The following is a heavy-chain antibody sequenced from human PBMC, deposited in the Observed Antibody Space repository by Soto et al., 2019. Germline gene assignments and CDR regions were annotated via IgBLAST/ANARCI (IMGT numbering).Heavy chain of an antibody. CDR2: IYSSGHT. V-gene: IGHV4-59*01. Sequence: SETLSLTCTVFGDSINGFFWNWIRQPPGKGLEWIGYIYSSGHTTYNPSLKSRVTMSVDTSKNQFSLILNSVTAADTAVYYCARDSFNAGLYFDHWGRGILVTVS. CDR1: GDSINGFF. J-gene: IGHJ4*02. CDR3: ARDSFNAGLYFDH. D-gene: IGHD6-13*01.